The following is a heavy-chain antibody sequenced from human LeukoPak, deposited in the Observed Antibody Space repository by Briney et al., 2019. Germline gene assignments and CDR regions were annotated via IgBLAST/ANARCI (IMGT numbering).Heavy chain of an antibody. Sequence: GESLKISCEGSGFTFAMYWIGWVRQMPGKGLECIGIIYPGNSETRYSPSFQGHVTISVDKSLRVTYLQWSSLKAPDSAMYYCVLRASSGGSGDWFDPWGQGTLVTVSS. CDR2: IYPGNSET. V-gene: IGHV5-51*01. J-gene: IGHJ5*02. CDR1: GFTFAMYW. D-gene: IGHD6-25*01. CDR3: VLRASSGGSGDWFDP.